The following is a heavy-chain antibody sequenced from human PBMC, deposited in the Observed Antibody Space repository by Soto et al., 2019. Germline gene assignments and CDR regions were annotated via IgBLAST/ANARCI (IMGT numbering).Heavy chain of an antibody. Sequence: GGALRLSCAASGFTFSSYAMSWVRQAPGKGLEWVSAISGSGGSTYYADSVKGRFTISRDNSKNTLYLQMNSLRAEDTAVYYCAKDLSDTYCSSTSCYYYYYGMDVWGQGTTVNVSS. CDR3: AKDLSDTYCSSTSCYYYYYGMDV. V-gene: IGHV3-23*01. CDR2: ISGSGGST. CDR1: GFTFSSYA. D-gene: IGHD2-2*01. J-gene: IGHJ6*02.